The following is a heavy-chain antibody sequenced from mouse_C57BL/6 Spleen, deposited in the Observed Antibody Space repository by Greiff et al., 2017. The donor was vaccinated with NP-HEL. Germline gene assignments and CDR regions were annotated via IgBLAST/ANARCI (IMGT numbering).Heavy chain of an antibody. CDR1: GFNIKDDY. CDR3: TTFYGSSYGFDY. Sequence: VQLQQSGAELVRPGASVKLSCTASGFNIKDDYMHWVKQRPEQGLEWIGWLDPENGDTEYASKFQGKATITADTSSNTAYLQLSSLTSEDTAVYYCTTFYGSSYGFDYWGQGTTLTVSS. J-gene: IGHJ2*01. D-gene: IGHD1-1*01. V-gene: IGHV14-4*01. CDR2: LDPENGDT.